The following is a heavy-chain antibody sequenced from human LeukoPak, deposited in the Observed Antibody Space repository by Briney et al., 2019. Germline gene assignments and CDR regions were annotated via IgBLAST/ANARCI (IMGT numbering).Heavy chain of an antibody. Sequence: GGSLRLSCAVSGFTVSSNHMSWVRQAPGKGLEWVSIIYIGGTIYYADSVKGRFTISRDNSMNTVYLEMNSLRAEDTAVYYCARDGEDHYYDYWGQGTLVTVST. CDR2: IYIGGTI. CDR3: ARDGEDHYYDY. D-gene: IGHD7-27*01. J-gene: IGHJ4*02. CDR1: GFTVSSNH. V-gene: IGHV3-66*01.